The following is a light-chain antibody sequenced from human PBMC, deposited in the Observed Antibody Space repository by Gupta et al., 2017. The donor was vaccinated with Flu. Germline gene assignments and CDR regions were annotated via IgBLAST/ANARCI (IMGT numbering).Light chain of an antibody. CDR1: QSVSSSY. J-gene: IGKJ2*01. Sequence: EIVLTQSPGTLSLSPGERATLSCRASQSVSSSYLAWYQQKPGQAPRLLIYGASSRATGIPDRLSGSGSVTEFTLTIIRLEPEDFAVYYCQQEGSSPRTFGQGTKLDIK. V-gene: IGKV3-20*01. CDR3: QQEGSSPRT. CDR2: GAS.